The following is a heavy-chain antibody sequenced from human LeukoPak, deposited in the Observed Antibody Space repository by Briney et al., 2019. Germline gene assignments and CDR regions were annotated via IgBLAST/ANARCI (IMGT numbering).Heavy chain of an antibody. CDR2: IYYSGST. J-gene: IGHJ3*02. Sequence: SDTLSLTCAVSGYSISSSNWWGWIRQPPGKGLEWIGSIYYSGSTYYNPSLKSRVTISVDTSKNQFSLKLSSVTAADTAVYYCARDGVEREMATSNDAFDIWGQGTMVTVSS. V-gene: IGHV4-28*03. CDR1: GYSISSSNW. D-gene: IGHD5-24*01. CDR3: ARDGVEREMATSNDAFDI.